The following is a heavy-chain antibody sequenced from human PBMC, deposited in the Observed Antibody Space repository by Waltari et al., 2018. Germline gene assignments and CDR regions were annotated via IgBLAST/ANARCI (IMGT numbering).Heavy chain of an antibody. CDR2: FGHQDGEN. CDR3: ATSVAASGSACFQH. Sequence: QVQLVQSGAEVKKPGASVKVSCKVSGYTLTELSMHWLRQAPGKGLEWLGGFGHQDGENSYAKKFECRGTMNEATSKDTADMELSSLRSEDTAVYYGATSVAASGSACFQHWGQGTLVTVSS. D-gene: IGHD6-13*01. V-gene: IGHV1-24*01. CDR1: GYTLTELS. J-gene: IGHJ1*01.